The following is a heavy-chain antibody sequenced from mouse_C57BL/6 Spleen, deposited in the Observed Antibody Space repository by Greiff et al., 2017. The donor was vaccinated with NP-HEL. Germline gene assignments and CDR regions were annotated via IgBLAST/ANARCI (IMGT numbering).Heavy chain of an antibody. CDR1: GYTFTDYE. J-gene: IGHJ3*01. D-gene: IGHD1-1*01. Sequence: VQLQQSGAELVRPGASVTLSCKASGYTFTDYEMHWVKQTPVHGLEWIGAIDPETGGTAYNQKFKGKAILTADKSSSTAYMELRSLTSEDSAVYYCTGGSNGSSPGFAYWGQGTLVTVSA. CDR2: IDPETGGT. V-gene: IGHV1-15*01. CDR3: TGGSNGSSPGFAY.